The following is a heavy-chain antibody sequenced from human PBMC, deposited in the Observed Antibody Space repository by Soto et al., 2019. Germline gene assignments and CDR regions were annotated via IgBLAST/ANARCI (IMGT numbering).Heavy chain of an antibody. CDR1: GLTFSSSC. J-gene: IGHJ4*02. V-gene: IGHV3-74*01. CDR3: VRGYTGYGNFDD. CDR2: ISIGGSET. D-gene: IGHD5-12*01. Sequence: PXGSLRLTFEASGLTFSSSCMDWVRQAPGKGLVWVSRISIGGSETYYADSVKGRFTISRDNARNTLYLQMDSLRAEDTAVYFCVRGYTGYGNFDDWGQGTLVTVSS.